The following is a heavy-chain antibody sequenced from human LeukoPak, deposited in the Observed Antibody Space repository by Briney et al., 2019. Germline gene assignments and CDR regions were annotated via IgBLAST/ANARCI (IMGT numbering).Heavy chain of an antibody. Sequence: PGGSLRLSRAAPGFTLSSYAMNLVRQAPGEGVEWVSGINSSGGGTYYADSVKGRFTISRDNSKNTLYLQMNSLRAEDTAVYYCARGPVITFGYWGQGTLVTVSS. D-gene: IGHD3-16*01. CDR3: ARGPVITFGY. CDR1: GFTLSSYA. J-gene: IGHJ4*02. CDR2: INSSGGGT. V-gene: IGHV3-23*01.